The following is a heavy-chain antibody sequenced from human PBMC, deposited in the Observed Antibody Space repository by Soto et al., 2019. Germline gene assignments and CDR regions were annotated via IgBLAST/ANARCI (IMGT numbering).Heavy chain of an antibody. V-gene: IGHV3-7*01. Sequence: GGSLRLSCAASGFTFSTYWMSWVRQAPGKGLEWVANIKPDGSEKWYVDSVKGRFTISRDNAKNSLYLQMNSLRAEDTAVYYCARDQDWGFDHWGQGTLVTVPS. CDR1: GFTFSTYW. CDR2: IKPDGSEK. D-gene: IGHD7-27*01. CDR3: ARDQDWGFDH. J-gene: IGHJ4*02.